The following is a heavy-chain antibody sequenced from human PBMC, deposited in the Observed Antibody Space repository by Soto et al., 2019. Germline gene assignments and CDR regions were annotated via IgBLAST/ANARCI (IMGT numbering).Heavy chain of an antibody. CDR3: ARIKQWLVKRRGYYFDY. CDR2: IIPIFGTA. J-gene: IGHJ4*02. CDR1: GGTFSSYA. V-gene: IGHV1-69*12. D-gene: IGHD6-19*01. Sequence: QVQLVQSGAEVKKPGSSVKVSCKASGGTFSSYAISWVRQAPGQGLEWMGGIIPIFGTANYAQKFQGRVTITADESTSTAYMELSSLRSEDTAVYYCARIKQWLVKRRGYYFDYWGQGTLVTVSS.